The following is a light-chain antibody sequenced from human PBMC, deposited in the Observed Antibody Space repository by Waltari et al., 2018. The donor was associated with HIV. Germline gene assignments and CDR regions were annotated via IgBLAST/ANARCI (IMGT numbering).Light chain of an antibody. CDR1: SSDVGGYYY. J-gene: IGLJ1*01. V-gene: IGLV2-14*01. Sequence: QSALTQPASVSGSPGQSITISCTVTSSDVGGYYYFSWYQLHPGKAPKLMIYEVSNRPSGVSNRFSGSKSGNTASLTISGLQAEDEADYYCSSYTTNSTYVFGTGTKVTVL. CDR3: SSYTTNSTYV. CDR2: EVS.